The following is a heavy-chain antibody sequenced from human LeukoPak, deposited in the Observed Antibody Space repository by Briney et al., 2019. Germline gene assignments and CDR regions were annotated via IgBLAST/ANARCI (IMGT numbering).Heavy chain of an antibody. CDR2: IIPIFGTA. Sequence: GSSVKVSCKASGGTFSSSAISWVRQAPGQGLEWMGGIIPIFGTANYAQKFQGRVTITADESTSTAYMELSSLRSEDTAVYYCARDRTYSSSWYDPFYYYMDVWGKGTTVTVSS. CDR1: GGTFSSSA. J-gene: IGHJ6*03. CDR3: ARDRTYSSSWYDPFYYYMDV. V-gene: IGHV1-69*01. D-gene: IGHD6-13*01.